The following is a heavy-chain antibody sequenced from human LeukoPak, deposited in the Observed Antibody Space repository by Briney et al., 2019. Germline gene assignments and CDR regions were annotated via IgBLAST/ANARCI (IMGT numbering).Heavy chain of an antibody. CDR2: MNPNSGNT. J-gene: IGHJ4*02. V-gene: IGHV1-8*01. Sequence: ASVKVSCKASGYTFTSYDINWVRQATGQGLEWMGWMNPNSGNTGYAQKFQGRVTMTRNASISTAYMELSSLRSEDTAVYYCARVLGWSYYDSSGYFFDYWGQGTLVTVSS. D-gene: IGHD3-22*01. CDR3: ARVLGWSYYDSSGYFFDY. CDR1: GYTFTSYD.